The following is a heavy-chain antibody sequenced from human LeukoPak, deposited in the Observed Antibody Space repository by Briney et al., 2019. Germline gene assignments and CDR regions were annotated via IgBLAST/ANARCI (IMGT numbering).Heavy chain of an antibody. CDR1: GFSLSGYW. CDR3: VKKWAAAGTFDY. CDR2: NNGDGSTT. J-gene: IGHJ4*02. D-gene: IGHD6-13*01. V-gene: IGHV3-74*01. Sequence: PGGSLRLSCVASGFSLSGYWMYWVRQAPGKGLMYISRNNGDGSTTNYADVVKGRFTMSRDNAKNSVYLQMNSLRAEDTAVYYCVKKWAAAGTFDYWGQGTLVTVSS.